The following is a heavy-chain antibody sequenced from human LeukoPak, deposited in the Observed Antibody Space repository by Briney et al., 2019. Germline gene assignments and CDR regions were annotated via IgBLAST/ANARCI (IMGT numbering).Heavy chain of an antibody. CDR2: IYTSGSS. D-gene: IGHD1-26*01. CDR1: GGSFSPDY. Sequence: PSETLSLTCTVSGGSFSPDYCSWIRQPAGQGLEWIGRIYTSGSSNYNPSLKSRATMSVDTSKNQISLKLTSVTAADTAVYYCARDRFSGSFSGFDYWGQGALVTVSS. J-gene: IGHJ4*02. V-gene: IGHV4-4*07. CDR3: ARDRFSGSFSGFDY.